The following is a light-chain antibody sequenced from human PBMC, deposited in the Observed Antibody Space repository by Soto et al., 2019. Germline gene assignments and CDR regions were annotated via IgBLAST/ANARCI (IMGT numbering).Light chain of an antibody. V-gene: IGLV2-14*03. J-gene: IGLJ1*01. CDR1: SRDVGGYNY. Sequence: QSALSQPASVSGPPDHSSTISCTGTSRDVGGYNYVSWYQHHPGKVPQLMIYDVSNRPSGGSNRFSGSKSGNTASLTISGLQAEEEAAYYCYSYTRSHTYGFGTGTKVTVL. CDR2: DVS. CDR3: YSYTRSHTYG.